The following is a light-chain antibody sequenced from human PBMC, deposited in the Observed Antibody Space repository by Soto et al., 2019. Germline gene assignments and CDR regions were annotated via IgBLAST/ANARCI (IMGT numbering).Light chain of an antibody. CDR2: DVS. J-gene: IGLJ3*02. CDR3: SSYTSSSTWV. Sequence: QSALTQPASVSGSPGQSITISCTGTSSDVGGYNYVSWYQHHPGKAPKLMIYDVSNRPSGVSNRFSGSKSGNTASLTIAGVQAEDEADYYCSSYTSSSTWVFGGGTKLTVL. CDR1: SSDVGGYNY. V-gene: IGLV2-14*03.